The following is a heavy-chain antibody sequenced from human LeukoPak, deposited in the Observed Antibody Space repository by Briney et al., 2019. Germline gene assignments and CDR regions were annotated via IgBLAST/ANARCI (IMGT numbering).Heavy chain of an antibody. V-gene: IGHV4-34*01. CDR3: ARAAGEEDY. CDR1: GGSINSYY. CDR2: INHSGST. Sequence: SETLSLTCTVSGGSINSYYWSWIRQPPGKGLEWIGEINHSGSTNYNPSLKSRVTISVDTSKNQFSLKLSSVTAADTAVYYCARAAGEEDYWGQGTLVTVSS. J-gene: IGHJ4*02.